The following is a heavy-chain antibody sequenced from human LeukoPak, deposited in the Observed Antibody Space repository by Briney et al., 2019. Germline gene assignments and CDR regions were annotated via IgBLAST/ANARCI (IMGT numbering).Heavy chain of an antibody. Sequence: PGGSLRLSCAASGFTFSNYWMHWVRQTPGKGLIWVSRINPDGSSTTYAHSVMGRFTISRDNAKNTLYLQMNSLRDEDTAVYYCARRGVYNTSYFDSWGQGTLVTVSS. CDR2: INPDGSST. V-gene: IGHV3-74*01. D-gene: IGHD1-1*01. J-gene: IGHJ4*02. CDR3: ARRGVYNTSYFDS. CDR1: GFTFSNYW.